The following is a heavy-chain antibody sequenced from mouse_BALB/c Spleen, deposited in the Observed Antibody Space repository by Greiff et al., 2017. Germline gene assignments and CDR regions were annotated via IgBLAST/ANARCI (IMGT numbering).Heavy chain of an antibody. V-gene: IGHV1-63*02. CDR3: ARTGDYGPSYAMDY. Sequence: LVESGAELVRPGTSVKISCKASGYTFTNYWLGWVKQRPGHGLEWIGDIYPGGGYTNYNEKFKGKATLTADTSSSTAYMQLSSLTSEDSAVYFCARTGDYGPSYAMDYWGQGTSVTVSS. CDR2: IYPGGGYT. D-gene: IGHD1-1*01. CDR1: GYTFTNYW. J-gene: IGHJ4*01.